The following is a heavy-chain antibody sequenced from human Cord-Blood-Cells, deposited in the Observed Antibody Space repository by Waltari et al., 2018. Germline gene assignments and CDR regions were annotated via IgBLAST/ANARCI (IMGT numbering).Heavy chain of an antibody. Sequence: QVQLQQWGAGLLKPSETLSLTCAVYGGSFSGYYWSWIRQPPGKGLEWIGEINHSGSTNYSPSLKSRVTRSVDTSKNQFSLKLSSVTAADTAVYYCARTRGQLGFDYWGQGTLVTVSS. J-gene: IGHJ4*02. CDR1: GGSFSGYY. CDR3: ARTRGQLGFDY. D-gene: IGHD6-6*01. CDR2: INHSGST. V-gene: IGHV4-34*01.